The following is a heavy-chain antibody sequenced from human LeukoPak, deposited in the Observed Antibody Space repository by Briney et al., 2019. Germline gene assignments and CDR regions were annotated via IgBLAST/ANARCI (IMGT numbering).Heavy chain of an antibody. J-gene: IGHJ4*02. Sequence: SETLSLTCTVSGGSISSYYWNWIRQPPGKGLEWIGYIYYSGSTNYNPSLKSRVTISVDTSKNQFSLKLSSVTAADTAVYYCARLRAAAGTEYYFDYWGQGTLVTVSS. V-gene: IGHV4-59*08. D-gene: IGHD6-13*01. CDR3: ARLRAAAGTEYYFDY. CDR1: GGSISSYY. CDR2: IYYSGST.